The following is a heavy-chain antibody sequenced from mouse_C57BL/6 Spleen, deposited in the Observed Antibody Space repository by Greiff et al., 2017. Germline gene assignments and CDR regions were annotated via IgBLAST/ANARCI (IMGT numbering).Heavy chain of an antibody. CDR2: ISSGSSTI. Sequence: EVQRVESGGGLVKPGGSLKLSCAASGFTFSDYGMHWVRQAPEKGLEWVAYISSGSSTIYYADTVKGRFTISRDNAKNTLFLQMTSLRSEDTAMYYCAREAAYWGQGTLVTVSA. V-gene: IGHV5-17*01. J-gene: IGHJ3*01. CDR3: AREAAY. D-gene: IGHD6-1*01. CDR1: GFTFSDYG.